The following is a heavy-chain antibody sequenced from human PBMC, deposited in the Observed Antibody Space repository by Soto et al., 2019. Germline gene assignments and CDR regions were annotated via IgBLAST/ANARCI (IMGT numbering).Heavy chain of an antibody. D-gene: IGHD6-6*01. V-gene: IGHV3-23*01. CDR3: AKEYSSSVFSNDAFDI. CDR2: ISVSGGST. J-gene: IGHJ3*02. Sequence: EVQLLESGGGLVQPGGSLRLSCAASGFTFNSYAMTWVRQAPGKGLEWVSAISVSGGSTYYADSVKGRFTISRDNSKNTLYRQINSLRAEDTAVYYCAKEYSSSVFSNDAFDIWGQGTMVTVSS. CDR1: GFTFNSYA.